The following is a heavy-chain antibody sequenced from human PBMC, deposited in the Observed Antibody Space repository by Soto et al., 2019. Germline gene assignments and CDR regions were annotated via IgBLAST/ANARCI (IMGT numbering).Heavy chain of an antibody. J-gene: IGHJ4*02. D-gene: IGHD4-17*01. Sequence: QVQLVESGGGVVQPGRSLRLSCAASGFTFSSFAMHWVRQTPGKGLEWVAVISYDGSKKYHSDSVKGRFTILRDNSKNTLYLQMNSLRTEDTALYYCAKDAVTHLDYWGQGTLVTVSS. V-gene: IGHV3-30*18. CDR1: GFTFSSFA. CDR2: ISYDGSKK. CDR3: AKDAVTHLDY.